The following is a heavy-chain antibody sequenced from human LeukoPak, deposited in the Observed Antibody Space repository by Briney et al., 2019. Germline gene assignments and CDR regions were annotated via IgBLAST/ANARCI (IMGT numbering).Heavy chain of an antibody. CDR1: GLTVSSNC. CDR2: ISGRDGST. J-gene: IGHJ4*02. CDR3: AKSGYNRFDY. D-gene: IGHD5-24*01. V-gene: IGHV3-23*01. Sequence: GGSLRLSCAASGLTVSSNCMSWVRQAPGKGLEWVSNISGRDGSTYYADSVKGRFTISRDNSKKTPYVQMNSLRAEDTAVYYCAKSGYNRFDYWGQGTLVTVSS.